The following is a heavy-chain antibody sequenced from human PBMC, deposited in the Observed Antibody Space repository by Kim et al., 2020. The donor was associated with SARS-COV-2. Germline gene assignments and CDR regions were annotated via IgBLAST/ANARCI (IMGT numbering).Heavy chain of an antibody. CDR1: GGSISSSSYY. V-gene: IGHV4-39*01. CDR3: ARHGGQQLVLWFDP. Sequence: SETLSLTCTVSGGSISSSSYYWGWIRQPPGKGLEWIGSVYYNGRTYHNPSLKSRVTISVDTSKNQFSLKLSSVTAADTAVYYCARHGGQQLVLWFDPWGQGTLVTVSS. D-gene: IGHD6-13*01. CDR2: VYYNGRT. J-gene: IGHJ5*02.